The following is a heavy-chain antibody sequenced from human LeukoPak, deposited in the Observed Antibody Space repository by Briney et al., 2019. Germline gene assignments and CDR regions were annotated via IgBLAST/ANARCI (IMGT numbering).Heavy chain of an antibody. V-gene: IGHV1-69*06. CDR2: IIPIFGTA. J-gene: IGHJ5*02. D-gene: IGHD1-1*01. CDR3: ASSTGTTYWFDP. Sequence: SVKVSCKASGGTFSSYAISWVRQAPGQGLEWMGGIIPIFGTANYAQKFQGRVTITADKSTSTAYMELSSLRSEDTAVYYCASSTGTTYWFDPWGQGTLVTVSS. CDR1: GGTFSSYA.